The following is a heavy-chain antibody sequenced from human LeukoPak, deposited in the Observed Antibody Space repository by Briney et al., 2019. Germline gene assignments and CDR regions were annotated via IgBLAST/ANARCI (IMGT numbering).Heavy chain of an antibody. Sequence: GGSLRLSCAASGFTFSSYAMSRVRQAPGRGLEWVSAISGSGASTYYADPVKGRFTISRDKSKNTLSLQMSSLRAEDTAIYHCAKAARNDYWGQGTLGTVSP. J-gene: IGHJ4*02. V-gene: IGHV3-23*01. CDR3: AKAARNDY. D-gene: IGHD6-13*01. CDR2: ISGSGAST. CDR1: GFTFSSYA.